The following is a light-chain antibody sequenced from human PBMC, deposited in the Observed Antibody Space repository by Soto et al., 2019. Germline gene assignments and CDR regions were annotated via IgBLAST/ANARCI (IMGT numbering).Light chain of an antibody. Sequence: DIQMTQSPSSLSASVGDRVTMTCRASQIISTYLNWYQQRAGLAPRLLIYAASSLQSGVPPRFSGSGSGTDFTLTISSLQPEDFATYFCQQTYSAPPTFGQGTKVDI. CDR2: AAS. J-gene: IGKJ1*01. CDR3: QQTYSAPPT. CDR1: QIISTY. V-gene: IGKV1-39*01.